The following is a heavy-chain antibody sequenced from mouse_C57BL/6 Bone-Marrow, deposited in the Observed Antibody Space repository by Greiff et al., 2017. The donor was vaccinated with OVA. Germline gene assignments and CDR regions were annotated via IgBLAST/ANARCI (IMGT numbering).Heavy chain of an antibody. Sequence: QVQLQQPGAELVKPGASVKLSCKASGYTFTSYWMQWVKQRPGQGLEWIGEIDPSDSYTNYNQKFKGKATLTVDTSSSTAYMQLSSLTSEDSAVYYCARWVYYYVSSPFAYWGQGTLVTVSA. V-gene: IGHV1-50*01. CDR3: ARWVYYYVSSPFAY. CDR1: GYTFTSYW. CDR2: IDPSDSYT. D-gene: IGHD1-1*01. J-gene: IGHJ3*01.